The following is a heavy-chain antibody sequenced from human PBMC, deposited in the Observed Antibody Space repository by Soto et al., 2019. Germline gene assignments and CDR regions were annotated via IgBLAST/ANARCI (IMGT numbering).Heavy chain of an antibody. V-gene: IGHV1-8*01. J-gene: IGHJ4*02. CDR2: MNPNSGNT. D-gene: IGHD2-8*01. Sequence: QVQLVQSGAEVKKPGASVKVSCKASGYTFTSYDINWVRQATGQGLEWMGWMNPNSGNTGFAQKFQGRVTMTRNTSIRTAYMELSSLRSEDTAVYYCVVLIVYAGNYWGQGTLVTVSS. CDR3: VVLIVYAGNY. CDR1: GYTFTSYD.